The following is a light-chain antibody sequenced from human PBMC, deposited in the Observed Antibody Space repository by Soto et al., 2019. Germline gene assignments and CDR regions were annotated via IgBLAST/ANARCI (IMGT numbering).Light chain of an antibody. J-gene: IGKJ5*01. Sequence: EVVMTQSPATLSVPPWDRATLSCRASESVRSGLAGYQQKPGQATRLLIYGGSIRYADVPDRFSGSGTGTEVPLNISTLQYEDFEVYYGQKYNDWPTITFGQGPRLEAK. CDR2: GGS. CDR1: ESVRSG. CDR3: QKYNDWPTIT. V-gene: IGKV3-15*01.